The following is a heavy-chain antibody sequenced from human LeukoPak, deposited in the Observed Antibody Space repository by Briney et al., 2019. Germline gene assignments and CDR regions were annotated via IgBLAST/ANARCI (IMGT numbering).Heavy chain of an antibody. J-gene: IGHJ1*01. D-gene: IGHD2-2*01. V-gene: IGHV1-2*02. CDR1: GYTFTSLD. Sequence: ASVKVSCKTSGYTFTSLDINWVRQAPGQGLEWMGWINPNSGGTNYAQKFQGRVTMTRDTSISTAYMELSRLRSDDTAVYYCARAGVVVPAAKAYFQHWGQGTLVTVSS. CDR2: INPNSGGT. CDR3: ARAGVVVPAAKAYFQH.